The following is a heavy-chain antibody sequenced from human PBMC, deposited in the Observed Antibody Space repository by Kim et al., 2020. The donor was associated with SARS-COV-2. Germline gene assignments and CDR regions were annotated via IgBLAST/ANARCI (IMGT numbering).Heavy chain of an antibody. CDR3: ARGIGGGFYFDY. CDR1: GYSFTRFW. Sequence: GESLKISCKASGYSFTRFWLGWVRQMPGKGLEWMGIIYPGDSDTRYSPSFQGQVTISADKSINTAYLQWSGLKASDTAMFYCARGIGGGFYFDYWGQGTLVTVSS. D-gene: IGHD6-19*01. V-gene: IGHV5-51*01. J-gene: IGHJ4*02. CDR2: IYPGDSDT.